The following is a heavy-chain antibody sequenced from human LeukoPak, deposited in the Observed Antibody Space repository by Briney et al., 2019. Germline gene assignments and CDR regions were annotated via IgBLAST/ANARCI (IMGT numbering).Heavy chain of an antibody. CDR2: IYPGDSDT. D-gene: IGHD1-26*01. CDR1: GYSFTSYW. Sequence: GESLKISCKGSGYSFTSYWIGWVRQMPGKGLEWMGIIYPGDSDTRYSPSFQGQVTISADKSISTAYLQWSSLKASDTAMYYCARPFGSGSYYTPLVYWGQGTLVTVSS. CDR3: ARPFGSGSYYTPLVY. V-gene: IGHV5-51*01. J-gene: IGHJ4*02.